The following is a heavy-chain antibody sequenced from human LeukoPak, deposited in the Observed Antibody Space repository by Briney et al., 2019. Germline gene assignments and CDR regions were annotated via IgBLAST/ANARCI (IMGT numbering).Heavy chain of an antibody. CDR1: GYTFTGYY. J-gene: IGHJ6*03. CDR3: ARGEAASTYYYYYYMDV. D-gene: IGHD6-13*01. Sequence: ASVKVSCKASGYTFTGYYMHWVRQAPGQGLEWMGRINPNSGGTNYAQKFQGRVTMTRDTSISTAYMELSRLRSDDTAVYYCARGEAASTYYYYYYMDVWGKGTTVTVSS. CDR2: INPNSGGT. V-gene: IGHV1-2*06.